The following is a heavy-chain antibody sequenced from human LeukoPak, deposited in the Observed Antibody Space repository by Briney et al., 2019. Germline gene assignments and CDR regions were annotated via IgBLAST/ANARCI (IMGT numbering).Heavy chain of an antibody. CDR2: IYYSGST. D-gene: IGHD6-6*01. V-gene: IGHV4-59*01. CDR1: GGSISNYY. CDR3: ARDWGVSARPGYMDV. Sequence: PSETLSLTCTVSGGSISNYYWSWIRHPPRKGLEWVGYIYYSGSTKYNPSLKSRVTISVDTSKNQFSLRLSSVTAADTAVYYCARDWGVSARPGYMDVWGKGTTVTVSS. J-gene: IGHJ6*03.